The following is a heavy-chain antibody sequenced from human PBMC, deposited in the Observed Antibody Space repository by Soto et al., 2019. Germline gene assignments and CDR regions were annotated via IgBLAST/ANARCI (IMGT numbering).Heavy chain of an antibody. Sequence: LSETLSLTCAVSGGSVISGGYSWSWIRQPPGKGLEWIGYIYHSGSTYYNPSLKSRVTISVDRSKNQFSLKLSSVTAADTAVYYCAREGAGFDYWGQGTLVTVSS. J-gene: IGHJ4*02. CDR1: GGSVISGGYS. CDR3: AREGAGFDY. CDR2: IYHSGST. D-gene: IGHD6-19*01. V-gene: IGHV4-30-2*01.